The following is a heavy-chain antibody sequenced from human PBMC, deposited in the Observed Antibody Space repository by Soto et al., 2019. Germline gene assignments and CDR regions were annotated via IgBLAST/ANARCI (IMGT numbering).Heavy chain of an antibody. Sequence: EVQLLESGGGLVQPGGSLRLSCAASGFSFNSYSMSWVRQAPGKGLEWVAGIIGSGDSAYYADSVKGRFTISRDNSKNTLSLQMNSLRDGDTAIYYCARDRGTTTVTFDAFQHWGQCTLVAVYS. CDR3: ARDRGTTTVTFDAFQH. CDR2: IIGSGDSA. J-gene: IGHJ1*01. D-gene: IGHD4-17*01. CDR1: GFSFNSYS. V-gene: IGHV3-23*01.